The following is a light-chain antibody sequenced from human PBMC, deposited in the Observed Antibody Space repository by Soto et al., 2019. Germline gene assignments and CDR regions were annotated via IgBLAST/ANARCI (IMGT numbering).Light chain of an antibody. V-gene: IGKV3-20*01. Sequence: EVVLTQSPGTLSLSPGESATLSCRASQSVSNNYFAWYQQKPGQAPRHLIFGSSDRATGIPDRFSGSGSGTDFTLTISRLEPEDFAVYYCQQYGSAPPYTFGQGTMLEIK. J-gene: IGKJ2*01. CDR3: QQYGSAPPYT. CDR1: QSVSNNY. CDR2: GSS.